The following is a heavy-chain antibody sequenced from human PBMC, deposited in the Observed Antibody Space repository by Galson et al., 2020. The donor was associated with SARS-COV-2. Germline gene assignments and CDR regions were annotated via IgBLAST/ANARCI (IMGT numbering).Heavy chain of an antibody. J-gene: IGHJ3*02. CDR2: ISSSGGTR. D-gene: IGHD6-19*01. Sequence: GGSLRLSCAASGFTFSTYAMNWVRQAPGKGLEWVSYISSSGGTRYYPDSVKGRFTISRDNAKNSLDLKMNSLRAEDTALYYCARNPGYISGWGDVYDIWGQGTMVTVSS. V-gene: IGHV3-48*03. CDR3: ARNPGYISGWGDVYDI. CDR1: GFTFSTYA.